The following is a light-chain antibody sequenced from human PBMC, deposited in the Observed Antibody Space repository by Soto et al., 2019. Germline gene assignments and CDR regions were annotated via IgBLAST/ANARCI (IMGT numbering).Light chain of an antibody. CDR3: QQYDNWPQT. CDR1: QSVSSSY. CDR2: GAS. Sequence: EIVLTQSPATLSLSPGERATLSCRASQSVSSSYLAWYQQKPGQAPRLLIYGASTRATGIPARFSGTGSGTDFSLTVSSLQSEDFAVYYCQQYDNWPQTFSQGTKVDIK. J-gene: IGKJ1*01. V-gene: IGKV3-15*01.